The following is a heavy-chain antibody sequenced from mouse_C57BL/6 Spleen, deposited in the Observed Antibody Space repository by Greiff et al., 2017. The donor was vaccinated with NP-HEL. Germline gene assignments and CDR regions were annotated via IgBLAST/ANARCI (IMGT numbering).Heavy chain of an antibody. J-gene: IGHJ3*01. CDR3: TRVRCNYFSWAY. V-gene: IGHV1-15*01. D-gene: IGHD2-1*01. Sequence: VQLQQSGAELVRPGASVTLSCKASGYTFTDYEMHWVKQTPVHGLEWIGAIDPETGGTAYNQKFKGKAILTADKSSSTAYMELRSLTSDDSAVYYCTRVRCNYFSWAYWGQGTLVTVSA. CDR2: IDPETGGT. CDR1: GYTFTDYE.